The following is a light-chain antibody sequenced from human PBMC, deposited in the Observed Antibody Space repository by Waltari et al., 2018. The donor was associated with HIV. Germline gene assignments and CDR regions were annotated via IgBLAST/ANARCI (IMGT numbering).Light chain of an antibody. CDR2: KDS. V-gene: IGLV3-25*03. CDR3: QSADSSGTYRV. CDR1: ALPKRY. J-gene: IGLJ3*02. Sequence: SHELTQPPSVSVSPGQTARITCSGDALPKRYAYWYQQKPGQAPGLVIYKDSERPSGIPERFSGSSSGKTVTLTISGVQAEDEADYYCQSADSSGTYRVFGGGTKLTVL.